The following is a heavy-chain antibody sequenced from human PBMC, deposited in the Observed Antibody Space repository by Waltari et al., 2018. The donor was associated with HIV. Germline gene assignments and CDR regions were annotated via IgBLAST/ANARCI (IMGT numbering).Heavy chain of an antibody. CDR1: GGTFSTSA. D-gene: IGHD5-18*01. V-gene: IGHV1-69*01. J-gene: IGHJ3*02. CDR2: IIPIFGSP. Sequence: QVKPVQSGAEVKKHGLSVKVSCKDSGGTFSTSALNWVRQAPGQGLEWMGGIIPIFGSPNYAQKFQGRVTITADESTSTVYMKLSSLRSEDTAVYYCASASRDTAMGAFDIWGQGTMVTVSS. CDR3: ASASRDTAMGAFDI.